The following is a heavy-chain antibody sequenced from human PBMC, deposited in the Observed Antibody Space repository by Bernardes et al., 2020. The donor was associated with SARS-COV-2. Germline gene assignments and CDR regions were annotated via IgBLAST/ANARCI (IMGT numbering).Heavy chain of an antibody. CDR3: ARDGRPATRFLEWLTYYYYGMDV. D-gene: IGHD3-3*01. V-gene: IGHV3-33*01. CDR2: IWYDGSNK. Sequence: GGSLRLSCAASGFTFSSYGMHWVRQAPGKGLEWVAVIWYDGSNKYYADSVKGRFTISRDNSKNTLYLQMNSLRAEDTAVYYCARDGRPATRFLEWLTYYYYGMDVWGQGTTVTVSS. J-gene: IGHJ6*02. CDR1: GFTFSSYG.